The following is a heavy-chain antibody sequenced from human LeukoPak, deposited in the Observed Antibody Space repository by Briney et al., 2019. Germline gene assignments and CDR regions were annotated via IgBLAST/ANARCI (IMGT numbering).Heavy chain of an antibody. Sequence: GASVKVSCKASGYTFTGYYMHWVRQAPGQGLEWMGWINPNSGGTNYAQKFQGRVTMTRDTSISTAYMELSRLRSDDTAVYYCARGYSSGYFNYYYYYTDVWGKGTTVTISS. CDR3: ARGYSSGYFNYYYYYTDV. CDR2: INPNSGGT. D-gene: IGHD6-19*01. CDR1: GYTFTGYY. J-gene: IGHJ6*03. V-gene: IGHV1-2*02.